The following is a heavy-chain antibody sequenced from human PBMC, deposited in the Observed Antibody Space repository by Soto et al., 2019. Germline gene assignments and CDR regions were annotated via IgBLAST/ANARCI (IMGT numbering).Heavy chain of an antibody. V-gene: IGHV3-21*01. CDR2: ISSSSSYI. J-gene: IGHJ3*02. D-gene: IGHD6-19*01. Sequence: EVQLVESGGGLVKPGGSLRLSCAASGFTFSSYSMNWVRQAPGKGLEWVSSISSSSSYIYYADSVKGRFTISRDNAKNSLYLQMNSLRAEDTAVYYCARPSDSGWDHDAFDIWGQGTMVTVSS. CDR1: GFTFSSYS. CDR3: ARPSDSGWDHDAFDI.